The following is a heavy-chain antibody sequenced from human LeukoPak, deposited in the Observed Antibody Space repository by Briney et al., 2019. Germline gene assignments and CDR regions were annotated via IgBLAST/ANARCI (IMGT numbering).Heavy chain of an antibody. Sequence: GGSLRLSCAVSGFSFSSDGMHWVRQAPGKGLEWVAFISNDGNRKYYADSVKGRFTISRDKSENTLYVQMDSLRAEDTAVYYCAKDRSTTWSLDYWGQGTLVTVSS. V-gene: IGHV3-30*18. J-gene: IGHJ4*02. D-gene: IGHD6-13*01. CDR2: ISNDGNRK. CDR1: GFSFSSDG. CDR3: AKDRSTTWSLDY.